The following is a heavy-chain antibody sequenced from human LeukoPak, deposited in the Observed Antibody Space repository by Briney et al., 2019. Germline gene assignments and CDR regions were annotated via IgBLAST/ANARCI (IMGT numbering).Heavy chain of an antibody. CDR2: IKQDGSEK. V-gene: IGHV3-7*01. J-gene: IGHJ4*02. CDR1: GFTFSSYW. CDR3: ARDRPENEYYDFWSGYPYYFDY. Sequence: GGSLRPSCAASGFTFSSYWMSWVRQAPGKGLEWVANIKQDGSEKYYVDSVKGRFTISRDNAKNSLYLQMNSLRAEDTAVYYCARDRPENEYYDFWSGYPYYFDYWGQGTLVTVSS. D-gene: IGHD3-3*01.